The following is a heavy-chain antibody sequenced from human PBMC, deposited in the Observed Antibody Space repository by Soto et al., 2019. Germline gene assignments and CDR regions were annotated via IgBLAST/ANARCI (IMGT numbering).Heavy chain of an antibody. V-gene: IGHV3-23*01. Sequence: EVQLLESGGGLVQPGGSLRLSCAASGFTFTNYAMSWVRQAPGKGLEWVSTISGSGRSTYYADSVKGRFTISRDNSKNTLYLQMDSLRAEDTAVYYCATDVLGQREWFHWGQGTLVTVSS. J-gene: IGHJ4*02. CDR2: ISGSGRST. D-gene: IGHD3-3*01. CDR1: GFTFTNYA. CDR3: ATDVLGQREWFH.